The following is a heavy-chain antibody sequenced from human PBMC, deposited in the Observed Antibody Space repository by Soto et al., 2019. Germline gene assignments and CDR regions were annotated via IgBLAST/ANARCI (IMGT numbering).Heavy chain of an antibody. Sequence: ASVKVSCKASGYTFTSYAMHWVRQAPGQRLEWMGWINAGNGNTKYSQKFQDRVTITRDTSASTAYMELSSLRSEDTAVYYCARGITLPTPLDYWGQGTLVTVSS. V-gene: IGHV1-3*01. CDR2: INAGNGNT. J-gene: IGHJ4*02. CDR1: GYTFTSYA. CDR3: ARGITLPTPLDY. D-gene: IGHD1-20*01.